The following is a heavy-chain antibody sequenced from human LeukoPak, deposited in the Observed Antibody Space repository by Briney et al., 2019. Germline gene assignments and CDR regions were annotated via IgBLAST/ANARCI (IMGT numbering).Heavy chain of an antibody. J-gene: IGHJ6*03. Sequence: GGSLRLSCAASGFTFSDYYMSWIRQAPGKGLEWVSAISGSGGSTYYADSVKGRFTISRDNFKNTLYLQMNSLRAEDTAVYYCAKGDGSYYYYYMDVWGKGTTVTVSS. D-gene: IGHD3-10*01. CDR2: ISGSGGST. V-gene: IGHV3-23*01. CDR1: GFTFSDYY. CDR3: AKGDGSYYYYYMDV.